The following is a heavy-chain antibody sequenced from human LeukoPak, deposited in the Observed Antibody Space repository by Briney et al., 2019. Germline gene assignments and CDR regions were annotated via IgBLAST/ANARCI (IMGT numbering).Heavy chain of an antibody. CDR2: IYYSGST. V-gene: IGHV4-59*11. D-gene: IGHD2/OR15-2a*01. J-gene: IGHJ4*02. Sequence: PSETLSLSCTVSGVSISSHYWSWIRQPPGKGLEWMGYIYYSGSTNYNPSLKSRVAISVDTSKNQFSLKLSSVTAADTAVYYCASLDGAAVSFTDWGQGTLVTVSS. CDR1: GVSISSHY. CDR3: ASLDGAAVSFTD.